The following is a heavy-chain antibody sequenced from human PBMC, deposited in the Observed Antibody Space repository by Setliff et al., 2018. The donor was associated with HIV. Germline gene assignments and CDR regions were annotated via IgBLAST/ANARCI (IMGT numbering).Heavy chain of an antibody. J-gene: IGHJ4*02. V-gene: IGHV4-38-2*02. D-gene: IGHD1-26*01. CDR3: ARDRRDDYYLTAYFDS. CDR1: GYPISSGYY. Sequence: PSETLSLTCTVSGYPISSGYYWGWIRQPPGKGLEWIGSIYHSGTTYYNPSLKSRVTISVDTSKNQFSLKLSSATAADTAVYYCARDRRDDYYLTAYFDSLGQGTLVTVS. CDR2: IYHSGTT.